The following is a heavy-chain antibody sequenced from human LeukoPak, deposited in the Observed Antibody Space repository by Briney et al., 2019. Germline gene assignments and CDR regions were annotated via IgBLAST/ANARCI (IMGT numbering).Heavy chain of an antibody. D-gene: IGHD4-17*01. CDR1: GYTFTSYY. J-gene: IGHJ5*02. V-gene: IGHV1-46*01. CDR3: ARDSGEGNWFDP. CDR2: INPSGGST. Sequence: GASVKVSCKASGYTFTSYYIHWVRQAPGQGLEWMGIINPSGGSTSYAQKFQGRVTMTRDTSTSTVYMELSSLRSEDTAVYYCARDSGEGNWFDPWGQGTLITVSS.